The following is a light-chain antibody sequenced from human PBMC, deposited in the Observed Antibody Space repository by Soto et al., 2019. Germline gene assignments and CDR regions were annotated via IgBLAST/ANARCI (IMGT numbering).Light chain of an antibody. CDR3: QSYDSSLSGSGV. Sequence: QSVLTQPPSVSGAPGQRVTISCTGSSSNIGAGYDVHWYQQLPGTAPKLLIYGNSNRPSGVPDRFSGSKSGTSASLAITGLQAEDEDDDYCQSYDSSLSGSGVFGGGTKVTVL. CDR2: GNS. J-gene: IGLJ2*01. V-gene: IGLV1-40*01. CDR1: SSNIGAGYD.